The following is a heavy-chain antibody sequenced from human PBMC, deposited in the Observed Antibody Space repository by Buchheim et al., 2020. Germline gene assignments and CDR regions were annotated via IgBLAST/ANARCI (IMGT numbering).Heavy chain of an antibody. CDR1: GFTFSSYT. J-gene: IGHJ4*02. Sequence: QVQLVESGGGVVQPGRSLRLSCAASGFTFSSYTMHWVRQAPGKGLEWVAVRSYDASNKYYADSVKGRFTISRDNYKNTMDLQMNSLRAEDTAVYYCARVLGDYGYSYFDYWGQGTL. D-gene: IGHD5-18*01. CDR2: RSYDASNK. CDR3: ARVLGDYGYSYFDY. V-gene: IGHV3-30-3*01.